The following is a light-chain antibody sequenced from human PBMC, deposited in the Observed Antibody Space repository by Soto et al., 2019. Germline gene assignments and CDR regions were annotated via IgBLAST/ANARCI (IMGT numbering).Light chain of an antibody. V-gene: IGKV1-5*01. Sequence: DSHTLHFHTTMSXXVVDXVTVXXRASQSISHLLAWYQQKPGKLPKLLIYDASNLESEVPSRFSDSGSGTDFTLTISGLQPDDFTAYYCQQYSSCSRSFGQGTKVDI. CDR1: QSISHL. CDR2: DAS. CDR3: QQYSSCSRS. J-gene: IGKJ1*01.